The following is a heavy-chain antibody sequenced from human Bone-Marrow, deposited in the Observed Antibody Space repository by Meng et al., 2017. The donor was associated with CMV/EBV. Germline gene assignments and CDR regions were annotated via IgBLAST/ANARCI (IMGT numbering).Heavy chain of an antibody. CDR1: GFTFSSYS. CDR3: ARDKVVGATRGMDV. Sequence: GGSLRLSCAASGFTFSSYSMNWVRQAPGKGLEWVSSISSSSSYIYYADSVKGRFTISRDNAKNSLYLQMNSLRAEDTAVYYCARDKVVGATRGMDVWGQGTTVTVS. V-gene: IGHV3-21*01. CDR2: ISSSSSYI. D-gene: IGHD1-26*01. J-gene: IGHJ6*02.